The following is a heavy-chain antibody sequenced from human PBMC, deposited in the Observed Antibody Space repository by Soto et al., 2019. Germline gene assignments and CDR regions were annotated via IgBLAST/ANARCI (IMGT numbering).Heavy chain of an antibody. D-gene: IGHD3-16*01. CDR3: VMVDNYVTPTPQDV. Sequence: QVQLVQSGDEVKNPGASVKVSCKASGYIFVNYGIAWVRQAPGQGIEWMGWISPYTGNTHSATKIQGRLTMTTDTSTSTAYMDLGSLTSDDTAVYYCVMVDNYVTPTPQDVWGQGATVTVSS. CDR2: ISPYTGNT. V-gene: IGHV1-18*01. CDR1: GYIFVNYG. J-gene: IGHJ6*02.